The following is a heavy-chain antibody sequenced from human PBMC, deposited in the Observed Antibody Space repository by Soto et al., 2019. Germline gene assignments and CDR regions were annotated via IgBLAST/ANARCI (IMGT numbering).Heavy chain of an antibody. CDR2: VNSDGDTT. J-gene: IGHJ6*02. CDR1: GFTFRNYW. V-gene: IGHV3-74*01. D-gene: IGHD3-16*01. Sequence: EVQLVESGGGLVQPGGSLRLSCAASGFTFRNYWMHWVRQAPGKGLVWVSRVNSDGDTTYYADSVKGRFTLSRDSAKNRLHRQMSSLGAEETAVYYCASNYAYAEVYYFYGIVFCGQGTTVTVSS. CDR3: ASNYAYAEVYYFYGIVF.